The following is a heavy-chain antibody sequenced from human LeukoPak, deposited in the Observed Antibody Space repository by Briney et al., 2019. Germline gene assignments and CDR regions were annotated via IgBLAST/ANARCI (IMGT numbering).Heavy chain of an antibody. V-gene: IGHV4-34*01. CDR1: GGPFSGYY. D-gene: IGHD1-1*01. CDR3: ARLSLMNPQLAYWYFDV. J-gene: IGHJ2*01. CDR2: VTRNGDI. Sequence: SETLSLTCAVYGGPFSGYYWSWIRQPPGKGLEWIGEVTRNGDINYNPSLKSRVTLSQEASQNKFSLTVNSVSAADTAVYYCARLSLMNPQLAYWYFDVWGRGTLVTVSS.